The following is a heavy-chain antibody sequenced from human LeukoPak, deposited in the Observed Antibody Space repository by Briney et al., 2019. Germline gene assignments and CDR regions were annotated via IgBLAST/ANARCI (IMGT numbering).Heavy chain of an antibody. J-gene: IGHJ3*02. V-gene: IGHV1-8*03. CDR2: MNPNSGNT. D-gene: IGHD3-9*01. CDR3: ARGAANLLRYFDWDSFSYAFDI. Sequence: ASVKVSCKASGYTFTSYDINWVRQATGQGLEWMGWMNPNSGNTGYAQKFQGRVTITRNTSISTAYMELSSLRSEDTAVYYCARGAANLLRYFDWDSFSYAFDIWGRGTMVTVSS. CDR1: GYTFTSYD.